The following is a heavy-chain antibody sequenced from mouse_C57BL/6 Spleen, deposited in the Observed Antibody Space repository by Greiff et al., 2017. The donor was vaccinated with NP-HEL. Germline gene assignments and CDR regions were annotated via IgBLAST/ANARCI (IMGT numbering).Heavy chain of an antibody. CDR3: TGATAQATAWFAY. CDR1: GFTFSDAW. J-gene: IGHJ3*01. CDR2: IRNKANNHAT. Sequence: EVMLVESGGGLVQPGGSMELSCAASGFTFSDAWMDWVRQSPEKGLEWVAEIRNKANNHATYYAESVKGRFTISRDDSKSSVYLQMNSLRAEDTGIYYCTGATAQATAWFAYWGQGTLVTVSA. D-gene: IGHD3-2*02. V-gene: IGHV6-6*01.